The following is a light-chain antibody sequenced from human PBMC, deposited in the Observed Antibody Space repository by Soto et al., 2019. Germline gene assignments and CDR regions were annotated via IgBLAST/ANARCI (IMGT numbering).Light chain of an antibody. J-gene: IGLJ3*02. Sequence: QYVLTQPPSASGTPGQRVTISCSGSSSNIGSNTVNWYQQLPGTTPKLLIYNNNQRPSGVPDRISGSKSGTSASQAISGLQSEDEADYYCAARGDSLNAWVFGGGTKVTVL. CDR2: NNN. CDR1: SSNIGSNT. V-gene: IGLV1-44*01. CDR3: AARGDSLNAWV.